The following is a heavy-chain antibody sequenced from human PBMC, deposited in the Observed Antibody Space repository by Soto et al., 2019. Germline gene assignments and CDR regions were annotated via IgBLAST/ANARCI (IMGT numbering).Heavy chain of an antibody. Sequence: QVQLVQSGAEVKKPGASVKVSCKASGYPFSSFAMHWVRQAPGQRLEWMGWINAGNDNTKYSQKFQGRVTITRDTSANTVYMELSSLRSEDTSVYSCARGGGSFPYFDFWGQGTLVTVSS. D-gene: IGHD1-26*01. CDR2: INAGNDNT. V-gene: IGHV1-3*01. CDR1: GYPFSSFA. CDR3: ARGGGSFPYFDF. J-gene: IGHJ4*02.